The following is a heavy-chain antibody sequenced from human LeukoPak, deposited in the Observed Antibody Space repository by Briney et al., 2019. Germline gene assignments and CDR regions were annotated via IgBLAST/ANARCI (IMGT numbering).Heavy chain of an antibody. V-gene: IGHV1-8*01. Sequence: ASVKVSCKASGYSFTSYDINWVRQATGQGLEWVGWMNPSSGNTGSAQKFQGRVSMTRDTSISTAYMELSSLRSEDTAIYYCARTAGDLDYWGQGTLVTVSS. CDR3: ARTAGDLDY. J-gene: IGHJ4*02. CDR2: MNPSSGNT. CDR1: GYSFTSYD.